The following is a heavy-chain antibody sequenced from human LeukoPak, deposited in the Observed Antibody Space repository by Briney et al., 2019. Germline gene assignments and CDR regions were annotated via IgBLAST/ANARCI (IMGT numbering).Heavy chain of an antibody. J-gene: IGHJ1*01. CDR1: GDSISRSDSY. CDR3: ARRRYYDGSGYLE. Sequence: SETLSLTCSVSGDSISRSDSYWDWIRQPPGKGLEWIGTIHYSGRTYYSPSLKSRVTMSVDTPNNQFSLNLRSVTAADTAVYYCARRRYYDGSGYLEWGQGTLLSVSS. V-gene: IGHV4-39*01. D-gene: IGHD3-22*01. CDR2: IHYSGRT.